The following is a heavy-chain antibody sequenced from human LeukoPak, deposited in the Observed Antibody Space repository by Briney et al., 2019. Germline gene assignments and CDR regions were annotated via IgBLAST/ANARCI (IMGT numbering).Heavy chain of an antibody. CDR1: GFTFSDYS. J-gene: IGHJ4*02. Sequence: GGSLRLSCGASGFTFSDYSMNWFRQAPGKGLEWVSSLDGSGTYIYYGDSVKGRFTISRDNAKNSLYLQMNSLRAEDTALYYCARVGRGYYDWAQPFDYWGQGTLVTVSS. CDR2: LDGSGTYI. CDR3: ARVGRGYYDWAQPFDY. D-gene: IGHD3-16*01. V-gene: IGHV3-21*04.